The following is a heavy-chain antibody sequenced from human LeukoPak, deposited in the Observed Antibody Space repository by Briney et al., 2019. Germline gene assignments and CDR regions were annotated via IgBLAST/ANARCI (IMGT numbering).Heavy chain of an antibody. J-gene: IGHJ4*02. CDR1: GFTFGDYA. V-gene: IGHV3-49*04. CDR3: TSTGRVSLVRRDY. D-gene: IGHD4-17*01. CDR2: IRSKAYGGTT. Sequence: GSLRLSCTASGFTFGDYAMSWVRQAPGKGLEWVGFIRSKAYGGTTEYAASVKGRFTISRDDSKSIAYLQMNSLKTEDTAVYYCTSTGRVSLVRRDYWGQGTLVTVSS.